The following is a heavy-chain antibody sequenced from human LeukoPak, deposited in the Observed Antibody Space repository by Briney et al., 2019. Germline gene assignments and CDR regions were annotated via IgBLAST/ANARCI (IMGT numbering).Heavy chain of an antibody. J-gene: IGHJ6*04. CDR2: ITTSSTFI. V-gene: IGHV3-21*01. D-gene: IGHD3-22*01. CDR3: GRDVVYYSRRFHYGMDV. Sequence: GGSLRLSCAASGFTLSSYTMNWVRQAPGKGLEWVSSITTSSTFIYYADSVKGRFTISRDNAKSSLYLQMNSLRAEDTAVYYCGRDVVYYSRRFHYGMDVWGKGATVTVFS. CDR1: GFTLSSYT.